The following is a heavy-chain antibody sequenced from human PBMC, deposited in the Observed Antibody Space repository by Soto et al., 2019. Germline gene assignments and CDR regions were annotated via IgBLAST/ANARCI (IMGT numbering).Heavy chain of an antibody. D-gene: IGHD3-3*01. Sequence: SETLSLTCTVSGGSISSGGYYWSWIRQHPGKGLEWIGYIYYSGSTYYNPSLKSRVTISVDTSKNQFSLKLSSVTAADTAVYYCARATTIFGVVSEVPFDYCGQGTLVTVSS. V-gene: IGHV4-31*03. CDR3: ARATTIFGVVSEVPFDY. CDR2: IYYSGST. CDR1: GGSISSGGYY. J-gene: IGHJ4*02.